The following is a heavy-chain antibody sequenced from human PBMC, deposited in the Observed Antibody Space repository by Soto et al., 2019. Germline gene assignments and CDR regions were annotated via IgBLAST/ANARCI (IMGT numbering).Heavy chain of an antibody. CDR3: ARAYTGRLPRRADYYYALDV. V-gene: IGHV3-72*01. CDR2: TASKDESYTT. D-gene: IGHD2-15*01. CDR1: GFTFSDHY. J-gene: IGHJ6*02. Sequence: GGSLILSCAASGFTFSDHYMDWVRQAPGKGLEWVGRTASKDESYTTGYAASVKGRFTVSRENARNSMFLQMNSVTVGDTAVYYCARAYTGRLPRRADYYYALDVWGQGIMVTVSS.